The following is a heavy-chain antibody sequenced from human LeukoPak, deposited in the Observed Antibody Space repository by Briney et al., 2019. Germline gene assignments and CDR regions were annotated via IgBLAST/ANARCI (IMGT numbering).Heavy chain of an antibody. Sequence: GGSLRLSCAASGFTFSSYSMNWVRQAPGKGLEWVSSISSSSSYIYYADSVKGRFTISRDNAKNSLYLQMNSLRAEDTAVYYCAKDGLQFSEWLPPLGYWGQGTLVTVSS. D-gene: IGHD3-3*01. CDR2: ISSSSSYI. J-gene: IGHJ4*02. V-gene: IGHV3-21*01. CDR3: AKDGLQFSEWLPPLGY. CDR1: GFTFSSYS.